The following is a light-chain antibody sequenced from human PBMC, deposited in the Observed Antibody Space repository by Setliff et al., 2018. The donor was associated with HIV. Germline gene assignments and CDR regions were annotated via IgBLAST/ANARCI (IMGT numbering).Light chain of an antibody. V-gene: IGLV2-14*02. CDR3: SSYTFSSTPYV. J-gene: IGLJ1*01. Sequence: QSALTQPASVSGSPGQSITISCTGTSSDIGTYNLVSWYQQYPGKAPKVMIYEVSKRPSGVSNRFSGSKSGNTASPTISGLQAEDEADYYCSSYTFSSTPYVFGTGTKVTVL. CDR1: SSDIGTYNL. CDR2: EVS.